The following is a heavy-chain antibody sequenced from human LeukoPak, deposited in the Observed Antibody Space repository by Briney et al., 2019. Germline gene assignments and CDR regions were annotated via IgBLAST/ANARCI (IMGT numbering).Heavy chain of an antibody. J-gene: IGHJ4*02. CDR1: GGSISSSFYY. CDR2: INHSGST. Sequence: SETLSLACTVSGGSISSSFYYWSWIRQPPGTGLEWIGEINHSGSTNYNPSLKSRVTISVDTSKNQFSLKLSSVTAADTAVYYCARGYSYGLYDYWGQGTLVTVSS. D-gene: IGHD5-18*01. V-gene: IGHV4-39*07. CDR3: ARGYSYGLYDY.